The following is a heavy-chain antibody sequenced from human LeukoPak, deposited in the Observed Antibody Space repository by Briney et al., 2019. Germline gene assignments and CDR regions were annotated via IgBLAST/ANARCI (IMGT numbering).Heavy chain of an antibody. CDR1: GGSISSSSYF. J-gene: IGHJ4*02. V-gene: IGHV4-61*02. CDR2: IFTSGST. D-gene: IGHD3-16*01. CDR3: ARGDYDIFDY. Sequence: SETLSLTCTVSGGSISSSSYFWSWIRQPAGKGLEWIGRIFTSGSTNYHPSLRSRVTISVDTSKNQFSLNLSSVTAADTAVYYCARGDYDIFDYWGQGTLVTVSS.